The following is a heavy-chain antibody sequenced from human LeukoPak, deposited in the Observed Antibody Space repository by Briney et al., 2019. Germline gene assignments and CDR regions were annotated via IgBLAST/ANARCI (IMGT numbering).Heavy chain of an antibody. J-gene: IGHJ4*02. V-gene: IGHV3-23*01. D-gene: IGHD5-18*01. CDR1: GFTFSSYA. CDR2: ISGSGGST. CDR3: ARALGYGPRLPDY. Sequence: GGSLRLSCAGSGFTFSSYAMSWVRQAPGKGLEWVSAISGSGGSTYYADSVKGRFTISRDNSKNTLYLQMNSLRAEDTAVYYCARALGYGPRLPDYWGQGTLVTVSS.